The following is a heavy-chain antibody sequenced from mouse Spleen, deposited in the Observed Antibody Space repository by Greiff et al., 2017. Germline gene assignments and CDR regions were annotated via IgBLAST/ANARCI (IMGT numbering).Heavy chain of an antibody. CDR1: GYAFSSYW. D-gene: IGHD2-1*01. Sequence: QVHVKQSGAELVKPGASVKISCKASGYAFSSYWMNWVKQRPGKGLEWIGQIYPGDGDTNYNGKFKGKATLTADKSSSTAYMQLSSLTSEDSAVYFCAKKSYGNYVDYWGQGTTLTVSS. CDR3: AKKSYGNYVDY. CDR2: IYPGDGDT. V-gene: IGHV1-80*01. J-gene: IGHJ2*01.